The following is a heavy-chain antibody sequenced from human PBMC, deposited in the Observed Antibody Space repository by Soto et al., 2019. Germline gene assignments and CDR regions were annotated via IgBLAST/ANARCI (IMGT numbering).Heavy chain of an antibody. CDR1: GFTFSSYA. CDR3: ARDPYSSSWHTGADY. D-gene: IGHD6-13*01. V-gene: IGHV3-30-3*01. CDR2: ISYDGSNK. J-gene: IGHJ4*02. Sequence: GESLKISCAASGFTFSSYAMHWVRQAPGKGLEWVSVISYDGSNKYYADSVKGRFTISRDNSKNTLYLQMNSLRAEDTAVYYCARDPYSSSWHTGADYWGQGTLVTVSS.